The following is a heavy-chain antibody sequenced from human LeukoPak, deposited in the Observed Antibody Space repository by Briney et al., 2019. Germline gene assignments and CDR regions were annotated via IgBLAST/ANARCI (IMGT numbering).Heavy chain of an antibody. V-gene: IGHV3-15*01. D-gene: IGHD2-15*01. J-gene: IGHJ4*02. CDR3: TTRRQDGW. CDR1: GFTFSDAW. Sequence: GGSLRLSCVGSGFTFSDAWMSWVRQAPGKGLEWVGRIKSKSDGGTIDYAAPVKGRFTISRDDSRDTLYLQMNSLKTEDTAVYYCTTRRQDGWWGQGTLVTVS. CDR2: IKSKSDGGTI.